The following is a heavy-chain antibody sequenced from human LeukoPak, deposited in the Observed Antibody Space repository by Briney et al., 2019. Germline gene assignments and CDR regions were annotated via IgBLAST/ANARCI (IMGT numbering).Heavy chain of an antibody. CDR1: GFTFSTYG. D-gene: IGHD3-16*01. CDR2: ISSSGATI. V-gene: IGHV3-48*01. Sequence: PGGSLRLSCAASGFTFSTYGMNWVRHAPGKGLEWVSYISSSGATIYYADSVKGRFTISRDNAKSSLFLQMNSLRAEDTAVYYCARVPRYDGGSGGFDPWGQGTLVTVSS. J-gene: IGHJ5*02. CDR3: ARVPRYDGGSGGFDP.